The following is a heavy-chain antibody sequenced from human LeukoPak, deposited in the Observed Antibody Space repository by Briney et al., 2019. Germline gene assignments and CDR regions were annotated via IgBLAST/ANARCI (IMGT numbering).Heavy chain of an antibody. J-gene: IGHJ6*02. D-gene: IGHD3-22*01. Sequence: SVKVSCKASGFTFTSSAMQWVRQARGQRREWIGWIVVGSGNTNYAQKFQERVTITRDMSTSTAYMELSSLRSDDPAVYYCAAGLHSYDSSGYYYYYGMDVWGQGTTVTVSS. CDR1: GFTFTSSA. V-gene: IGHV1-58*02. CDR2: IVVGSGNT. CDR3: AAGLHSYDSSGYYYYYGMDV.